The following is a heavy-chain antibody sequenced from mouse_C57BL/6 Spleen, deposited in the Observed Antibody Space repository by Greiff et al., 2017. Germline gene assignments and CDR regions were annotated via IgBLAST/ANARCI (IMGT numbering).Heavy chain of an antibody. CDR1: GYAFSSYW. CDR3: ARLRTGYYFDY. V-gene: IGHV1-80*01. Sequence: LVESGAELVKPGASVKISCKASGYAFSSYWMNWVKQRPGKGLEWIGQIYPGDGDTNYNGKFKGKDTLTADKSSSTAYMQLSSLTSEDSAVYFCARLRTGYYFDYWGQGTTLTVSS. CDR2: IYPGDGDT. D-gene: IGHD4-1*01. J-gene: IGHJ2*01.